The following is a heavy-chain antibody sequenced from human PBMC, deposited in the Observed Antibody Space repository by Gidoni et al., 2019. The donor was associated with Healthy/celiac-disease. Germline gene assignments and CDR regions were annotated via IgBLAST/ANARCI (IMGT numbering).Heavy chain of an antibody. CDR2: IIPILGIA. D-gene: IGHD6-6*01. CDR3: ARGDSSSPSY. V-gene: IGHV1-69*02. J-gene: IGHJ4*02. Sequence: QVQLVQSGAEVTKPGSSVKVSCTAFGGTFSSYTISRVRQAPGQGLEWMGRIIPILGIANYAQKFQGRVTITADKSTSTAYMELSSLRSEDTAVYYCARGDSSSPSYWGQGTLVTVSS. CDR1: GGTFSSYT.